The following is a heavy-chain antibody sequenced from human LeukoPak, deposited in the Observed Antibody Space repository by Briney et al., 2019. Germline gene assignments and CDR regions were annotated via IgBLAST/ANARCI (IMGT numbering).Heavy chain of an antibody. V-gene: IGHV1-18*01. CDR2: ISAYNGNT. CDR3: ASTESYYDSSGLYYFDY. J-gene: IGHJ4*02. D-gene: IGHD3-22*01. CDR1: GYTFTSYG. Sequence: ASVKVSCKASGYTFTSYGISWVRQAPGQGLKWMGWISAYNGNTIYAQKLQGRVTMTTDTSTSTAYMELRSLRSDDTAVYYCASTESYYDSSGLYYFDYWGQGTLVTVSS.